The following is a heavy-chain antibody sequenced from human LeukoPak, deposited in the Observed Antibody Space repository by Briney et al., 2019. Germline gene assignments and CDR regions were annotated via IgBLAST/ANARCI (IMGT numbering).Heavy chain of an antibody. CDR1: GGTFSSYA. CDR2: IIPIFGTA. CDR3: ASGANYYINY. V-gene: IGHV1-69*05. J-gene: IGHJ4*02. D-gene: IGHD3-22*01. Sequence: SVKVSCKASGGTFSSYAISWVRQAPGQGLEWTGGIIPIFGTANYAQKFQGRVTITTDESTSTAYMELSSLRSEDTAVYYCASGANYYINYWGQGTLVTVSS.